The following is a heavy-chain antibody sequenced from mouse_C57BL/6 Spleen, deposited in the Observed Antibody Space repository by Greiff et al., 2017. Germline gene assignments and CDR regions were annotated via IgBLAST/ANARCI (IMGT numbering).Heavy chain of an antibody. D-gene: IGHD2-3*01. CDR3: ARNGLYDGYSLWYFDV. CDR2: IYPGSGNT. CDR1: GYPFTDSY. J-gene: IGHJ1*03. V-gene: IGHV1-76*01. Sequence: VQLQQSGAELVRPGASVTLSCKASGYPFTDSYINWVQQRPGQGLEWLASIYPGSGNTYDTEKCKGKATLTADNSSSTAYMQLSSLTSEDSSVYFCARNGLYDGYSLWYFDVWGTGTTVTVSS.